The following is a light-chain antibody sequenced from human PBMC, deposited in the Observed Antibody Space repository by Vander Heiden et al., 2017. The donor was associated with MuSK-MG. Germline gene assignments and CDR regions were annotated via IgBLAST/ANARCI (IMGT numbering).Light chain of an antibody. Sequence: DIQMTQSPSSLSASVGDRVTITCRASQSISSYLNWYQQKPGKAPKLLIYAASSLQSGVPSRFSGSGSGTDFTLTISSRQPEDFATYYCQQSYSTLLFTFGHGTKVDIK. CDR1: QSISSY. V-gene: IGKV1-39*01. CDR2: AAS. J-gene: IGKJ3*01. CDR3: QQSYSTLLFT.